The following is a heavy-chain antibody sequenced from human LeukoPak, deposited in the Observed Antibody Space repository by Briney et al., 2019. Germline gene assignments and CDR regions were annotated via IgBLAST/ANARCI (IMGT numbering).Heavy chain of an antibody. CDR3: ARHALRITMVRGVYGAGPADV. V-gene: IGHV4-39*01. CDR2: SYYSRST. CDR1: GGSIRISSDY. D-gene: IGHD3-10*01. Sequence: AETLSLTCTVSGGSIRISSDYCGRIRQPPGKGLEWFGSSYYSRSTYYNPSLKSRVTISVDTSKNQFSLKLTSVTAADTVVYYCARHALRITMVRGVYGAGPADVWGQGTTVTVSS. J-gene: IGHJ6*02.